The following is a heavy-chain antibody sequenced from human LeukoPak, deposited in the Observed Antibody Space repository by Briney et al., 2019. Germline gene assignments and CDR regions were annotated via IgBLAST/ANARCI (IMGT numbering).Heavy chain of an antibody. CDR1: GFTFDDYA. V-gene: IGHV3-9*01. CDR3: VRDLA. J-gene: IGHJ5*02. CDR2: ISWNSGSI. Sequence: PGGSLRLSCAASGFTFDDYAMHWVRQAPGKGLEWVSGISWNSGSIGYADSVKGRFTISRDNAKNSLYLEMNRLRVEDTAMYYCVRDLAWGQGTLVTVSS.